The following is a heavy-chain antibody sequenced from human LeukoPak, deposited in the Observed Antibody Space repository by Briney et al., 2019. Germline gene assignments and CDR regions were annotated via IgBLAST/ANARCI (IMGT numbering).Heavy chain of an antibody. CDR3: ASPGMYSSGWYESSYYGMVV. J-gene: IGHJ6*02. CDR1: GGSFSGYY. D-gene: IGHD6-19*01. V-gene: IGHV4-34*01. Sequence: SETLSLTCAVYGGSFSGYYWSWIRQPPGKGLEWSGEINHSGSTNYNPSLKSRVTISVDTSKNQFSLKLSSVTAADTAVYYCASPGMYSSGWYESSYYGMVVWGQGTTVTVSS. CDR2: INHSGST.